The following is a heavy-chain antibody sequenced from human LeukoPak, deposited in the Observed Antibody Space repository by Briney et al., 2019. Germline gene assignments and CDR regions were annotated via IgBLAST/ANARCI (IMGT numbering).Heavy chain of an antibody. J-gene: IGHJ6*03. CDR2: IIPIFGTA. Sequence: SVKVSCKASGGTFSSYAISWVRQAPGQGLEWMGGIIPIFGTANYAQKFQGRVTITTDESTSTAYMELSSLGSEDTAVYYCAIVEMATIQYYYYYMDVWGKGTTVTVSS. CDR1: GGTFSSYA. CDR3: AIVEMATIQYYYYYMDV. V-gene: IGHV1-69*05. D-gene: IGHD5-24*01.